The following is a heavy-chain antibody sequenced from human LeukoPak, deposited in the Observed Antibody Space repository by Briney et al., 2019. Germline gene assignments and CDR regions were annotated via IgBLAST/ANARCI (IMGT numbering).Heavy chain of an antibody. D-gene: IGHD3-22*01. CDR2: ISSSGSTI. J-gene: IGHJ4*02. Sequence: SGGSLRLSCAASGFTFSDYYMSWIRQAPGKGLEWVSYISSSGSTIYYADSVKGRFTISRDKAKNSLYLQMNSLRAEDTAVYYCASSSYDSSGYYPDYWGQGTLVTVSS. CDR1: GFTFSDYY. CDR3: ASSSYDSSGYYPDY. V-gene: IGHV3-11*01.